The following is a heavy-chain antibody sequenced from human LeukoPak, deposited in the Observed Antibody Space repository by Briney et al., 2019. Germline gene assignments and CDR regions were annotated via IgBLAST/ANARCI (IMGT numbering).Heavy chain of an antibody. V-gene: IGHV3-7*01. J-gene: IGHJ4*02. D-gene: IGHD2-15*01. CDR1: GFTFDRHW. Sequence: GGSLRLSCAASGFTFDRHWMSWVRQAPGKGLEWVANINQDGSERLYVDSVKGRFTISRDNAKNSMYLQMNSLNVEDTAIYFCARDHVVNGLVFDYWGQGILVTVSS. CDR3: ARDHVVNGLVFDY. CDR2: INQDGSER.